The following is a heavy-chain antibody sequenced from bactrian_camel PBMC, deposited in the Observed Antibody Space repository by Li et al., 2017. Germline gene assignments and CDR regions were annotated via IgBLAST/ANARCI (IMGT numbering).Heavy chain of an antibody. CDR1: GIRFDSYC. D-gene: IGHD1*01. J-gene: IGHJ4*01. V-gene: IGHV3S63*01. CDR2: IDRNGYP. Sequence: VQLVESGGGSVQAGGSLRLSCVTSGIRFDSYCFAWFRQAPGKEREGVAAIDRNGYPTYTYAVKDRFTISKDNVKNTLYLQLNSLKTEDTAMYYCTNGGVFTWRRSTTGQGTQVTVS.